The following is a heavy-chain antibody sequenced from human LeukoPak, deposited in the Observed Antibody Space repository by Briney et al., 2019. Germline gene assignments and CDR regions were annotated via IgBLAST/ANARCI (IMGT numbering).Heavy chain of an antibody. CDR1: GFTFSSFA. Sequence: GGSLRLSCAASGFTFSSFAMTWVRQAPGKGLEWVSSITDSHGPTYNTDSVKGRFTISRDNSQNTLYLQMNSLRAEDTAVYYCTKDPNGDYVGAFDPWGQGTLVTVSS. D-gene: IGHD4-17*01. CDR2: ITDSHGPT. CDR3: TKDPNGDYVGAFDP. V-gene: IGHV3-23*01. J-gene: IGHJ5*02.